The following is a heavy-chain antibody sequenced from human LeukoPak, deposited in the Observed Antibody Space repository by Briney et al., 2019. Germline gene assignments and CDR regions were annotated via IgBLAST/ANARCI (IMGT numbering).Heavy chain of an antibody. J-gene: IGHJ5*02. CDR3: ARDNSVGDNAWWFDP. D-gene: IGHD1-26*01. V-gene: IGHV1-46*01. CDR2: INPTGGST. Sequence: ASVKVSCKASGGTFSNYAVSWVRQAPGQGLEWMGLINPTGGSTGYAQKFQGRVTMTRDMSTSTDYMELSSLRSEDTAIYYCARDNSVGDNAWWFDPWGQGTLVTVSP. CDR1: GGTFSNYA.